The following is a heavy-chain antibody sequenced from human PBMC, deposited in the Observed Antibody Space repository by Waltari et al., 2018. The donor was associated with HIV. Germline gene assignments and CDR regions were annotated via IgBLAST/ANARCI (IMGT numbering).Heavy chain of an antibody. V-gene: IGHV3-53*02. Sequence: EVQLVETGGDGIRPGGPLRLSCAAAGSAGNDNYIYWVCQAPGKGLAWVSVIYRGGDTKYAASVKGRFLISRDNSKNTVFLQLNRLRVEDTAVYYCSGPDGDQGTSVTYYGMGVWGQGTKV. CDR3: SGPDGDQGTSVTYYGMGV. CDR1: GSAGNDNY. CDR2: IYRGGDT. J-gene: IGHJ6*02. D-gene: IGHD4-17*01.